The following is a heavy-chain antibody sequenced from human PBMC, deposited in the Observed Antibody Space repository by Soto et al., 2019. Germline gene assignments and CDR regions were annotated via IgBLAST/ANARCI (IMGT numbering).Heavy chain of an antibody. CDR3: AREPIDAAAPRGQINWFDP. Sequence: SEILSLTCTVSGCSISSGGYYWSWIRQHPGKGLEWIGYIYYSGSTYYNPSLKSRVTISVDTSKNQFSLKLSSVTAADTAVYYCAREPIDAAAPRGQINWFDPWGQGTLVNVSS. J-gene: IGHJ5*02. V-gene: IGHV4-31*03. CDR2: IYYSGST. D-gene: IGHD6-13*01. CDR1: GCSISSGGYY.